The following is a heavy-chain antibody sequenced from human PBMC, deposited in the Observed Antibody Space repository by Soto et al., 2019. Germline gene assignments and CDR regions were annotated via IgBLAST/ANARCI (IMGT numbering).Heavy chain of an antibody. J-gene: IGHJ5*02. D-gene: IGHD6-19*01. Sequence: PGESLKISCQASGYSFSDYWIGWVRQMPGKGLEWIGIIYPGDSDTRYSPSFQGQVTISADKSTNTAYLQWSSLKASDSAMYYCAKRGAISISVGGTNWLDPWGQGTLVTVSS. CDR3: AKRGAISISVGGTNWLDP. CDR1: GYSFSDYW. V-gene: IGHV5-51*01. CDR2: IYPGDSDT.